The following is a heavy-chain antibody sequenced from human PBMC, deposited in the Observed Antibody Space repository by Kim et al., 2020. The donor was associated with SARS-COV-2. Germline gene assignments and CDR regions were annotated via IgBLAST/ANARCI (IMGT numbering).Heavy chain of an antibody. CDR1: GGSISSYY. CDR3: ARDHREWLQYTANWYFDL. V-gene: IGHV4-59*01. Sequence: SENLSLTYTVSGGSISSYYWSWIRQPPGKGLEWIGYIYYSGSTNYNPSLKSRVTISVDTSKNQFSLKLSSVTAADTAVYYCARDHREWLQYTANWYFDLWGRGTLVTVSS. D-gene: IGHD3-3*01. J-gene: IGHJ2*01. CDR2: IYYSGST.